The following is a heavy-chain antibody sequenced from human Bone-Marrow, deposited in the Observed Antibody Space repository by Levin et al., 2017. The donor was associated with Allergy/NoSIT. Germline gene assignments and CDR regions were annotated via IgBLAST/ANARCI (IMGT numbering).Heavy chain of an antibody. V-gene: IGHV1-18*01. CDR1: GYTFTSYG. CDR3: AIRAGGVTAGVYYYGMDV. D-gene: IGHD3-16*01. Sequence: ASVKVSCKASGYTFTSYGIHWVRQAPGQGLEWMGWISVYIGNTNYAQKFQGRVTMTTDTSTSTAYLELRSLRSDDTAAYYCAIRAGGVTAGVYYYGMDVWGQGTTVTVSS. CDR2: ISVYIGNT. J-gene: IGHJ6*02.